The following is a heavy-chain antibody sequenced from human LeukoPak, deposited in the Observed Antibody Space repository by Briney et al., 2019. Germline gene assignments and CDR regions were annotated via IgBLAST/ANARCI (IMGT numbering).Heavy chain of an antibody. CDR2: IIPIFGTA. D-gene: IGHD6-13*01. J-gene: IGHJ4*02. V-gene: IGHV1-69*13. Sequence: SVKVSCTASGGTFSSYAISWVRQAPGQGLEWMGGIIPIFGTANYAQKFQGRVTITADESTSTAYMELSSLRSEDTAVYYCARDQSSPGTFDYWGQGTLVTVSS. CDR3: ARDQSSPGTFDY. CDR1: GGTFSSYA.